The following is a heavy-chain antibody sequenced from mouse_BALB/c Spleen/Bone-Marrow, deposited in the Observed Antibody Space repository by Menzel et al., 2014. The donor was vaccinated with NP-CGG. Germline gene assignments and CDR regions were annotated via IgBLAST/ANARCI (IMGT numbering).Heavy chain of an antibody. D-gene: IGHD2-4*01. CDR2: IWPGGST. V-gene: IGHV2-9*02. Sequence: VQRVESGPGLEESSQSLSISCTVSGFLLISYGVHWIRQRPGKGLEWLGVIWPGGSTDYNSALMSRLSISKDNSKSQVFLKMNSLQSDDTAMYYCARDLYYDYDVGAMDYWGQGTSVTVSS. CDR1: GFLLISYG. J-gene: IGHJ4*01. CDR3: ARDLYYDYDVGAMDY.